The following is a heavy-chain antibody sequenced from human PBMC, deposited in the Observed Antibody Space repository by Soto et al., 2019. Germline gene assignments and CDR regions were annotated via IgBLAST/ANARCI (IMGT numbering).Heavy chain of an antibody. CDR1: GGTFSSYA. Sequence: GASVKVSCKASGGTFSSYAISWVRQAPGQGLEWMGGIIPIFGTANYAQKFQGRVTITADESTSTAYMELSSLRSEDTAVYYCARGSTSDPRYYYYGMDVWGQGTTVTVSS. D-gene: IGHD6-6*01. J-gene: IGHJ6*02. CDR3: ARGSTSDPRYYYYGMDV. V-gene: IGHV1-69*13. CDR2: IIPIFGTA.